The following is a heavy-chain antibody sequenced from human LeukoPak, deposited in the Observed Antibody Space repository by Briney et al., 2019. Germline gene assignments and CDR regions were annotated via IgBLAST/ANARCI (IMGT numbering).Heavy chain of an antibody. CDR2: IYYSGST. J-gene: IGHJ4*02. CDR3: ARILLWFGESGGNFDY. CDR1: GGSISSSSYY. Sequence: SETLSLTCTVSGGSISSSSYYWGWIRQPPGKGLEWIGSIYYSGSTYYNPSLKSRVTISVDTSKNQFSLKLSSVTAADTAVYYCARILLWFGESGGNFDYWGQGTLVTVSS. D-gene: IGHD3-10*01. V-gene: IGHV4-39*07.